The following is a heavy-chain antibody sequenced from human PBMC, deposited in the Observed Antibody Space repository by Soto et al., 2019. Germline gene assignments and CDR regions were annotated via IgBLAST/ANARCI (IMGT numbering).Heavy chain of an antibody. J-gene: IGHJ6*02. V-gene: IGHV1-69*01. CDR1: GGPSSSYA. D-gene: IGHD5-12*01. Sequence: YSVQASCTASGGPSSSYAISWVRQAPGQGLEWMGGIIRIFSTANYAQKFQGRVTITADESTSTAYMELSSLRSEDTAVYYCAIDSHIGRMDCWGQGNKVTVAS. CDR2: IIRIFSTA. CDR3: AIDSHIGRMDC.